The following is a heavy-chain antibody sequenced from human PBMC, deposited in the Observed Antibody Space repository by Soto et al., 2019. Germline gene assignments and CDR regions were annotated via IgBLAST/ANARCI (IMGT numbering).Heavy chain of an antibody. V-gene: IGHV3-23*01. Sequence: GGSLRLSCAASGFTLSNFAMSWVRQAPGKGLEWVSVVSGAGITTKYAASVKGRFTVSRDNSKNTLSLQLASLRVEDTGIYYCVRGVEMTTLYVRYYFDYWGQGSLVTVSS. CDR2: VSGAGITT. D-gene: IGHD4-4*01. J-gene: IGHJ4*02. CDR3: VRGVEMTTLYVRYYFDY. CDR1: GFTLSNFA.